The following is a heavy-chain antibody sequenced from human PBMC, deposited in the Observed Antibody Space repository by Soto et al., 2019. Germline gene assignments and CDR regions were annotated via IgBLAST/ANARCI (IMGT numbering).Heavy chain of an antibody. CDR1: GGTSSSYA. CDR2: IIPIFGTA. V-gene: IGHV1-69*13. D-gene: IGHD4-17*01. CDR3: ARAGTVTTYYFDY. Sequence: SVKVSCKASGGTSSSYAISWLRQSPGQGLEWMGGIIPIFGTANYAQKFQGRVTITADESTSTAYMELSSLRSEDTAVYYCARAGTVTTYYFDYWGQGTPVTVSS. J-gene: IGHJ4*02.